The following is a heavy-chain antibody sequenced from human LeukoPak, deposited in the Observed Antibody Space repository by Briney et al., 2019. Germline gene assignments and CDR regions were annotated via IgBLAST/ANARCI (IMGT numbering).Heavy chain of an antibody. D-gene: IGHD3-22*01. CDR1: GYSFASYW. Sequence: GESLKISCKASGYSFASYWIGWGRQMPGKGLEWMGTIYPGDSDTRYSPSFQGQVTISADKSISTAYLQWSSLKASDTAIYYCARLGLGSYGNSGYYYLDHWGQGALVTVSS. V-gene: IGHV5-51*01. CDR2: IYPGDSDT. J-gene: IGHJ4*02. CDR3: ARLGLGSYGNSGYYYLDH.